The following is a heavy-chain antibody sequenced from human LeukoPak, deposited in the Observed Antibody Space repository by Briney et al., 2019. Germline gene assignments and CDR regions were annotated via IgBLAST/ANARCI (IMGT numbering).Heavy chain of an antibody. D-gene: IGHD6-19*01. Sequence: SGTLSLTCAVSGDSISNNYWWRWVRQFPGKGLEWIGYIYYNGNTNYNPSLKSRVTISVDASKNQFSLKLSSVTAADTAVYFCAREYSSGLNWFDPWGQGTLVTVSS. CDR2: IYYNGNT. V-gene: IGHV4-4*02. CDR3: AREYSSGLNWFDP. J-gene: IGHJ5*02. CDR1: GDSISNNYW.